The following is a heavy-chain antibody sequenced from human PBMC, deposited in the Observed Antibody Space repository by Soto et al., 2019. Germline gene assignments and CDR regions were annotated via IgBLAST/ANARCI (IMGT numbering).Heavy chain of an antibody. J-gene: IGHJ6*02. Sequence: GESLKISCKHSGINFPTFWIAWVRQMPGKGLEWMGTIYPDDSDTRYSPSFQGQVTISADKSIRTVYLQWSSLKASDTAMYYCARTDSSRGYYYYYDMDVWGQGTTVTVSS. CDR1: GINFPTFW. CDR3: ARTDSSRGYYYYYDMDV. CDR2: IYPDDSDT. V-gene: IGHV5-51*01. D-gene: IGHD6-13*01.